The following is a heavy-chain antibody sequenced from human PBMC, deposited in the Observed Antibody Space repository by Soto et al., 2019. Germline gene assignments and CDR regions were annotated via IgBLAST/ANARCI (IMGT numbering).Heavy chain of an antibody. CDR2: INPRFGDT. J-gene: IGHJ6*02. V-gene: IGHV1-2*02. CDR3: ARNMDYYYGPGSGNGHGF. Sequence: QVQLVQSGADLKEPGDSVRVSCEASGYTFTAYYIHWVRQAPGQGLEWMGWINPRFGDTSYAQDFQGRVSMTRDTSTSTVYMELSRLTSDDTAIYYCARNMDYYYGPGSGNGHGFWGQGTTVTVFS. CDR1: GYTFTAYY. D-gene: IGHD3-10*01.